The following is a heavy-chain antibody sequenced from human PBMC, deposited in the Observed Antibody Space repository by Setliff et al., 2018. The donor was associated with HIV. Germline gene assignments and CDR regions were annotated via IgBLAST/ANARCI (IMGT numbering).Heavy chain of an antibody. CDR1: GGSIRSHY. Sequence: KTSETLSLTCTVSGGSIRSHYLGWIRQSPGKGLEWIGQSNHRGSTNYNPSRRSRVTIRVDMSKNQFSLEVTAVTAADTAVYYCVRGWDDKVSTISAPYYYYMDVWGKGTTVTVSS. CDR2: SNHRGST. J-gene: IGHJ6*03. V-gene: IGHV4-34*01. CDR3: VRGWDDKVSTISAPYYYYMDV. D-gene: IGHD5-12*01.